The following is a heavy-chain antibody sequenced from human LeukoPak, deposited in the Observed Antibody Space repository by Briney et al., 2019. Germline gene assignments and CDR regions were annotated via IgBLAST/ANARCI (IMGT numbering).Heavy chain of an antibody. D-gene: IGHD3-10*01. Sequence: PGGSLRLSRVASGFIFGDNWMGWVRQAPGKGLEWVANINPHGTEKYYADSLEGRFSVSRDNAKNSVYLQMNSLRVEDAGFYYCGRWGVNAGLDYWGQGSLVTVSS. V-gene: IGHV3-7*01. J-gene: IGHJ4*02. CDR2: INPHGTEK. CDR3: GRWGVNAGLDY. CDR1: GFIFGDNW.